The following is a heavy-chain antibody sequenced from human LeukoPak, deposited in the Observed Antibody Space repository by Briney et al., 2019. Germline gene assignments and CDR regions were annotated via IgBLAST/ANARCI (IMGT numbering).Heavy chain of an antibody. J-gene: IGHJ5*02. CDR1: GYSFPNYW. V-gene: IGHV5-51*01. CDR3: ARLTGRYCSSTSCFRRGWFDP. Sequence: GESLKISCKGSGYSFPNYWIGWVRQMPGKGLEWMGIIYPGDSHTRYSPSFQDQVTISADKSISTAYLQWSSLKASDTAMYYCARLTGRYCSSTSCFRRGWFDPWGQGTLVTVSS. D-gene: IGHD2-2*01. CDR2: IYPGDSHT.